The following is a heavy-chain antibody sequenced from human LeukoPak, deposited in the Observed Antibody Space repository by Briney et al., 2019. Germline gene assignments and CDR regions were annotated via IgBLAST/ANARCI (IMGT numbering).Heavy chain of an antibody. Sequence: GESLRISCKGSGYSFTSYWISWVRKMPGKGLEWMGRIDPSDSYTNYSPSFQGHVTISADKSISTAYLQWSSLKASDAAMYYCARLYRVPELEIDYWGQGTLVTVSS. J-gene: IGHJ4*02. CDR2: IDPSDSYT. CDR1: GYSFTSYW. D-gene: IGHD1-1*01. CDR3: ARLYRVPELEIDY. V-gene: IGHV5-10-1*01.